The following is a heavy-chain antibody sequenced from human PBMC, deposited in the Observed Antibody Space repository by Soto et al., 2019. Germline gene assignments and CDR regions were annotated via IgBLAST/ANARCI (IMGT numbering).Heavy chain of an antibody. V-gene: IGHV1-69*13. D-gene: IGHD3-22*01. J-gene: IGHJ5*02. CDR3: ARVYYYDSSGYYGNWFDP. CDR2: IIPIFGTA. CDR1: GGTFSSYA. Sequence: GASVKVSCKASGGTFSSYAISWVRQAPGQGLEWMGGIIPIFGTANYAQKFQGRVTITADESTSTAYMELSSLISEDTAVYYCARVYYYDSSGYYGNWFDPWGQGTLVTVSS.